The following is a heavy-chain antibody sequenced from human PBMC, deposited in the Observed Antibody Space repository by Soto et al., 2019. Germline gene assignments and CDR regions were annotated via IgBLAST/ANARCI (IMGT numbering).Heavy chain of an antibody. D-gene: IGHD2-21*01. Sequence: QVQLQESGPGLVKPSQTLSLTCTVSGGSISSGGYYWSWIRQHPGKGLEWIGYIYYSGSTYYNPSLKRRVIISADASTNQFSLKLSCVTAADTAVYYCAGEYCGGDCYSDALFYYYMDVWGKGTTVTVSS. V-gene: IGHV4-31*03. J-gene: IGHJ6*03. CDR1: GGSISSGGYY. CDR3: AGEYCGGDCYSDALFYYYMDV. CDR2: IYYSGST.